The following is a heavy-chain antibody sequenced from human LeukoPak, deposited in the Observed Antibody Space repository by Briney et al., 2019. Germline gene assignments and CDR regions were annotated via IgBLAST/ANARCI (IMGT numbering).Heavy chain of an antibody. CDR1: GFTFSSYE. V-gene: IGHV3-48*03. CDR3: ARVPPGYYDSSGYYYDY. Sequence: QAGGSLRLSCAASGFTFSSYEMNGVRQGPGKGLEWVSYISSSGSTIYYADSVKGRFTISRDNAKNSLYLQMNSLRAEDTAVYYCARVPPGYYDSSGYYYDYWGQGTLVTVSS. J-gene: IGHJ4*02. D-gene: IGHD3-22*01. CDR2: ISSSGSTI.